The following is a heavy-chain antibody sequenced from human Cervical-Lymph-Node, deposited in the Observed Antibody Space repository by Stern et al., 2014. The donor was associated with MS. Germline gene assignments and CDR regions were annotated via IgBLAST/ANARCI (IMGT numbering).Heavy chain of an antibody. J-gene: IGHJ6*02. CDR1: GFTFSDYW. CDR2: ISGDGGRT. CDR3: VRDRDGMDV. D-gene: IGHD3-10*01. Sequence: EVQLVESGGGLVQPGGSLRLSCAASGFTFSDYWMHWVRQAPGTGLMWVSRISGDGGRTTYADSVKGRFTISRDNAKKTLNLQMNSLRAEDTAVYYCVRDRDGMDVWGQGTTVAVSS. V-gene: IGHV3-74*03.